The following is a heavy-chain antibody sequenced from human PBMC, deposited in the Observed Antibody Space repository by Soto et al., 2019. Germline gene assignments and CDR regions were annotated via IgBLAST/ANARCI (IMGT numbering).Heavy chain of an antibody. CDR3: VKEVNETRGDFFEF. J-gene: IGHJ4*02. D-gene: IGHD1-7*01. V-gene: IGHV3-15*01. Sequence: VVSLILSCASSVFTFIHAWMSWFRQAPVKGLEWVGRIKDKGNGGTKDFGAPVKGRFTISRDDSKNTLYLQMDSLKTEDTAVFYCVKEVNETRGDFFEFWGKGALVTVSS. CDR2: IKDKGNGGTK. CDR1: VFTFIHAW.